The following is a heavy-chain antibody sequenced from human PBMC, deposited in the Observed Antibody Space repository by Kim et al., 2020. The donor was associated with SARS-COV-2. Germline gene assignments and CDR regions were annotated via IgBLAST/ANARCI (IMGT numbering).Heavy chain of an antibody. Sequence: GGSLRLSCAASGFTFSNYAMTWVRQAPGKGLEWVSSISGDGGHTYYADSLKGRFTISRDNSKSALYLQINSLRAEDTAVYYCAKDGPHFGSKWGQGTLVTVSS. CDR3: AKDGPHFGSK. D-gene: IGHD3-16*01. J-gene: IGHJ4*02. CDR2: ISGDGGHT. V-gene: IGHV3-23*01. CDR1: GFTFSNYA.